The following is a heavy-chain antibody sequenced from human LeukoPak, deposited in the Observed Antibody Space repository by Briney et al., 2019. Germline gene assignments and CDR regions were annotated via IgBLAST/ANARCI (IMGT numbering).Heavy chain of an antibody. D-gene: IGHD3/OR15-3a*01. Sequence: ASVKVSCKASGYTFTGYYMHWVRQAPGQGLEWMGWINPNSGGTNYAQKFQGRVTITRDTSISTAYMELSRLRSDDTAVYYCARALGLVWGAPGYWGQGTLVSVSS. J-gene: IGHJ4*02. CDR2: INPNSGGT. CDR3: ARALGLVWGAPGY. CDR1: GYTFTGYY. V-gene: IGHV1-2*02.